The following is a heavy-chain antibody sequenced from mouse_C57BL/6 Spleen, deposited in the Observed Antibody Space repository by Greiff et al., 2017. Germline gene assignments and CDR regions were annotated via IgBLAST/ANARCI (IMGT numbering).Heavy chain of an antibody. D-gene: IGHD2-1*01. Sequence: QVQLQQPGAELVRPGTSVKLSCKASGYTFTSYWMHWVKQRPGQGLEWIGVIDPSDSYTNYNQKFKGKATLTVDTSSSTAYMQLSSLTSEDSAVYYCARGDYYGNYLDYWGQGTTLTVSS. CDR3: ARGDYYGNYLDY. CDR1: GYTFTSYW. J-gene: IGHJ2*01. CDR2: IDPSDSYT. V-gene: IGHV1-59*01.